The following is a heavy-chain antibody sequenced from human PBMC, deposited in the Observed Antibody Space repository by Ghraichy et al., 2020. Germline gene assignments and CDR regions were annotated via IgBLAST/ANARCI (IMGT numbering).Heavy chain of an antibody. J-gene: IGHJ5*02. CDR1: GYIFTSYD. V-gene: IGHV1-8*01. CDR2: MNPNSDDV. Sequence: ASVKVSCKASGYIFTSYDVIWVRQATGQGLEWMGWMNPNSDDVGYAQKFQGRVTMTKNTSIGTAFMELSRMRYEDTGIYYCARKKLSMPGGFDPWGQGNLVIVSS. D-gene: IGHD2/OR15-2a*01. CDR3: ARKKLSMPGGFDP.